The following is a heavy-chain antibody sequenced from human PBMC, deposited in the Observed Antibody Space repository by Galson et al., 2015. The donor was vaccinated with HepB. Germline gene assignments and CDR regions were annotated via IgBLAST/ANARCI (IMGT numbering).Heavy chain of an antibody. Sequence: SLRLSCAASGFTFSTYSMYWVRQAPGKGLEWVAFIRYDGSSEYYPDSVRGRFTISRDNSKNTLELQIHSLTSEDTAIYYCATDREILTGYYESGTLDSWGQGTLVIVSS. CDR3: ATDREILTGYYESGTLDS. CDR2: IRYDGSSE. D-gene: IGHD3-9*01. J-gene: IGHJ4*02. V-gene: IGHV3-30*02. CDR1: GFTFSTYS.